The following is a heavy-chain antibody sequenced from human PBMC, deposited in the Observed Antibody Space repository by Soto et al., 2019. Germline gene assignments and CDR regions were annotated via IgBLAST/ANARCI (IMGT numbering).Heavy chain of an antibody. D-gene: IGHD6-6*01. CDR1: GFTFSSYW. CDR3: ASSLAARLFGY. Sequence: EVQLVESGGGLVQPGGSLRLSCAASGFTFSSYWMSWVRQAPGKGLEWVANIKQDGSEKYYVDSVKGRFTISRDNAKNSLYLQMNSLRAEDTAVYYCASSLAARLFGYWGQGTLVTVSS. CDR2: IKQDGSEK. J-gene: IGHJ4*02. V-gene: IGHV3-7*03.